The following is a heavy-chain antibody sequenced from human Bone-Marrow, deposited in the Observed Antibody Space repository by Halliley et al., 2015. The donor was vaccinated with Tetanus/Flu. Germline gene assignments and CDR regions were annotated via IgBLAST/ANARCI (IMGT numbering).Heavy chain of an antibody. J-gene: IGHJ4*02. Sequence: IYPGDTTYYAEPVKGRFTISRDNSKNTLYLQMNNLRAEDTAVYYCARDSRGSGTYFNYPYFDYWGQGTLVTVSS. CDR2: IYPGDTT. CDR3: ARDSRGSGTYFNYPYFDY. D-gene: IGHD3-10*01. V-gene: IGHV3-53*01.